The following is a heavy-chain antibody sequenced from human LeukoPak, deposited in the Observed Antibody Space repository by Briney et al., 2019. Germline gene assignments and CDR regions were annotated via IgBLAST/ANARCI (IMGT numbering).Heavy chain of an antibody. Sequence: PGGSLRLSCSASGFTFSSYGMHWVRQAPRKGLEYVSAISGSGRSTYYADSVKGRFTISRDNPKNTLYLQMSSLRAEDTAVYYCVKVVNYDSSVYYYVEWGQGTMVTVSS. D-gene: IGHD3-22*01. CDR1: GFTFSSYG. CDR2: ISGSGRST. CDR3: VKVVNYDSSVYYYVE. J-gene: IGHJ3*01. V-gene: IGHV3-64D*09.